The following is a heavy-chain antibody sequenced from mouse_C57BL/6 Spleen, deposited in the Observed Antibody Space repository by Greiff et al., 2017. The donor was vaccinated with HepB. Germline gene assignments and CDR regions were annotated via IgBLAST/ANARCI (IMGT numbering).Heavy chain of an antibody. CDR1: GYTFTSYW. Sequence: QVQLQQPGAELVRPGSSVKLSCKASGYTFTSYWMDWVKQRPGQGLEWIGNIYPSDSETHYNQKFKDKATLTVDKSSSTAYMQLSSLTSEDSAVYYWARADYEGLFAYWGQGTLVTVSA. CDR2: IYPSDSET. V-gene: IGHV1-61*01. J-gene: IGHJ3*01. CDR3: ARADYEGLFAY. D-gene: IGHD2-4*01.